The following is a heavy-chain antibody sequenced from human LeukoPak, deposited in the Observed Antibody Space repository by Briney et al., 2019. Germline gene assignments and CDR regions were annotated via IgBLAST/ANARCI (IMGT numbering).Heavy chain of an antibody. CDR3: ARSPLDGYNYLDY. V-gene: IGHV3-30*04. D-gene: IGHD5-24*01. J-gene: IGHJ4*02. CDR2: ISYDGNAK. Sequence: PGGSLRLSCAASGLTFSTNPMHWVRQAPGKGLEWVAVISYDGNAKYYADSVKGRFTISRDNPKNTLYVQMNSLRPEDTAVYYCARSPLDGYNYLDYWGQGTLVTVSS. CDR1: GLTFSTNP.